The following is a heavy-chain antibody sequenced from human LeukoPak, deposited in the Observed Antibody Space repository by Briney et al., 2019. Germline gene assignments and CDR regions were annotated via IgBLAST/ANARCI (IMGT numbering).Heavy chain of an antibody. CDR1: GFTFSSYS. D-gene: IGHD3-10*02. CDR3: AELGITIIGGV. Sequence: GGSLRLSCAASGFTFSSYSMSWVRQAPGKGLEWVSSISTSSGYIYYADTVKGRFTISRHNAKNSLYLQMNSLRAEDTAVYYCAELGITIIGGVWGKGTTVTISS. J-gene: IGHJ6*04. CDR2: ISTSSGYI. V-gene: IGHV3-21*01.